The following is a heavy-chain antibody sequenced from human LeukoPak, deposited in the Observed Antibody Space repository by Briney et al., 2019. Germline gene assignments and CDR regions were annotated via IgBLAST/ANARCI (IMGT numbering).Heavy chain of an antibody. CDR1: GGSISSGSYY. V-gene: IGHV4-61*02. Sequence: PPETLSLTCTVSGGSISSGSYYWSWIRQPAGKGLEWIGRIYTSGSTNYNPSLKSRVTISVDTSKNQFSLKLSSVTAADTAVYYCARDGDSMYYDFWSGYLDAFDIWGQGTMVTVSS. CDR3: ARDGDSMYYDFWSGYLDAFDI. CDR2: IYTSGST. D-gene: IGHD3-3*01. J-gene: IGHJ3*02.